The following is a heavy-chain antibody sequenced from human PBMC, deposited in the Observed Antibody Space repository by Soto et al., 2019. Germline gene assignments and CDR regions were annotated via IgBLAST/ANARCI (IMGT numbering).Heavy chain of an antibody. CDR3: ARPLWRDDYHCGYFDL. J-gene: IGHJ2*01. CDR1: GFTFSSYA. V-gene: IGHV3-30-3*01. CDR2: ISYEGSNK. Sequence: QVQLVESGGGVVQPGRSLRLSCAASGFTFSSYAMHWVRQAPGKGLEWVAVISYEGSNKYYADSVKGRFTISRDSSKNTRYLHINSLRAEDTAVYYCARPLWRDDYHCGYFDLWGRGTLVTVYS. D-gene: IGHD4-17*01.